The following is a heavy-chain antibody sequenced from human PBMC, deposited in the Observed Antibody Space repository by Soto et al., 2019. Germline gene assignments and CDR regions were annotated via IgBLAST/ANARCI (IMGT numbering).Heavy chain of an antibody. D-gene: IGHD3-3*01. CDR2: VSPLSGTP. V-gene: IGHV1-69*06. CDR1: EHTFNNFG. Sequence: QLQVVQSGAELKKPGSSVKVSCKAAEHTFNNFGVAWVRQAPGQGLEWMGGVSPLSGTPKIAQIFQGRVTITADTSANTVYMELDRLTSEDTAVSYCARLFDFAILPPGYGLDVWGQGATGTVTS. J-gene: IGHJ6*02. CDR3: ARLFDFAILPPGYGLDV.